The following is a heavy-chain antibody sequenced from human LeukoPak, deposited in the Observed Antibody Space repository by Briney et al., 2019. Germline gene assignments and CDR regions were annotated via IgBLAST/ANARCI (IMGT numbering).Heavy chain of an antibody. Sequence: PGGSLRLSCAAPGFTFSDHFLDWVRQAPGKGLEWVGRTRNKVHNYTTSYAASVKGRFTISRHASKKLMYLQMNSLKTEDTAVYFCVRDQGRPGDYWGQGTLVTVSS. CDR3: VRDQGRPGDY. V-gene: IGHV3-72*01. D-gene: IGHD2-2*01. CDR1: GFTFSDHF. J-gene: IGHJ4*02. CDR2: TRNKVHNYTT.